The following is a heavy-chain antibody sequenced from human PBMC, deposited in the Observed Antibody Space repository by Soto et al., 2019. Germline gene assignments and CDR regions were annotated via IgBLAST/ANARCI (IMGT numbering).Heavy chain of an antibody. CDR2: ISYDGSNK. J-gene: IGHJ4*02. Sequence: QVQLVESGGGVVQPGRSLRLSCAASGFTFSSYGMHWVRQAPGKGLEWVAVISYDGSNKYYADSVKGRFTISRDNSKNTLYLQMTRLRAEDTAVYYCAKATKPVWGRIAARGVPDYWCQGTLVTLSS. V-gene: IGHV3-30*18. CDR3: AKATKPVWGRIAARGVPDY. CDR1: GFTFSSYG. D-gene: IGHD6-6*01.